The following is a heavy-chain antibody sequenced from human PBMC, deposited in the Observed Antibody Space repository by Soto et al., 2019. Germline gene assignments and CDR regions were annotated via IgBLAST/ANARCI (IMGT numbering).Heavy chain of an antibody. CDR1: GFSLRNARMG. CDR2: ILSSDEK. Sequence: QVTLKESGPVLVKPTETLTLTCTVSGFSLRNARMGVSWIRQPPGKALEWLAHILSSDEKSYNTSLKSRVTHSKDTSKSQVVLTMTYVDPVDTATYFCARMLAVNYYYYYVDVWGEGTTVTVSS. J-gene: IGHJ6*03. V-gene: IGHV2-26*01. D-gene: IGHD3-22*01. CDR3: ARMLAVNYYYYYVDV.